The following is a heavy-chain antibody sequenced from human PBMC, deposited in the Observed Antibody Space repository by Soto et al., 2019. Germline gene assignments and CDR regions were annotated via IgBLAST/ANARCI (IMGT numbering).Heavy chain of an antibody. Sequence: VQLVESGGGVVQPGRSLRLSCAASGLTFSTYGFHWVRQAPGKGLEWVAVISNDVRNIHYAESVKGRFTISRDNSKNTLYLHMNRLRPTDTAVYYCVKDTLGGMTPVFMPGPDWGQGTLVTVSS. D-gene: IGHD2-2*01. CDR2: ISNDVRNI. V-gene: IGHV3-30*18. J-gene: IGHJ4*02. CDR3: VKDTLGGMTPVFMPGPD. CDR1: GLTFSTYG.